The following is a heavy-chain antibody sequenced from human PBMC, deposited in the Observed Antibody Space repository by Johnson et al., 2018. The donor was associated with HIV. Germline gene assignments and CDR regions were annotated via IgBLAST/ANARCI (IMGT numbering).Heavy chain of an antibody. D-gene: IGHD5-18*01. CDR2: IKQDGSEK. V-gene: IGHV3-7*05. Sequence: VQLVESGGGLVQPGGSLRLSCAASGFTVSSNYMSWVRQAPGKGLEWVANIKQDGSEKYYVDSVKGRFTISRDNAKNSLYLQMNSLRAEDTAVYYCARLPSGYSRDDLDIWGQGTMVTVSS. CDR1: GFTVSSNY. CDR3: ARLPSGYSRDDLDI. J-gene: IGHJ3*02.